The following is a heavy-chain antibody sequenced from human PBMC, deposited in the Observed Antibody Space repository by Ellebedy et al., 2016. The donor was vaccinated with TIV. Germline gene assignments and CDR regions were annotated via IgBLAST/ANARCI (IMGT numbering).Heavy chain of an antibody. CDR2: INPSTGDT. CDR1: GYTFSSYF. Sequence: AASVKVSCKASGYTFSSYFMHWVRQAPGQGLGWMGIINPSTGDTTYAQNLQGRVTMTRDTSTTTAYIELRSLRSDDTAVYYCARWDGYDEKFQGPFDRWGQGTLVTVSS. J-gene: IGHJ4*02. V-gene: IGHV1-46*04. CDR3: ARWDGYDEKFQGPFDR. D-gene: IGHD5-24*01.